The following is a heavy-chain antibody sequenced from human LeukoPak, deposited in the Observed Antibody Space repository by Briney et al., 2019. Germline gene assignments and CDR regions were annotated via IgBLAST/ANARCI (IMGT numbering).Heavy chain of an antibody. CDR1: GGSFSGYY. CDR3: ASPGGDYYYYYMDV. D-gene: IGHD3-16*01. Sequence: NPSETLSLTCAVYGGSFSGYYWSWIRQPPGKGLEWIGEINHSGSTNYNPSLKSRVTISVDTSKNQFSLKLSSVTAADTAVYYCASPGGDYYYYYMDVWGKGTTVTVSS. V-gene: IGHV4-34*01. J-gene: IGHJ6*03. CDR2: INHSGST.